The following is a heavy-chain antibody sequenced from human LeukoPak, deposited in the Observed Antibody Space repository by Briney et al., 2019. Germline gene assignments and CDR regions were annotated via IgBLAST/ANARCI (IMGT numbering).Heavy chain of an antibody. D-gene: IGHD3-22*01. CDR2: IRYDGSNK. V-gene: IGHV3-30*02. CDR3: ARDCYDSSGPNYYYYYMDV. J-gene: IGHJ6*03. CDR1: GFTFSSYG. Sequence: GGSLRLSCAASGFTFSSYGMHWVRQAPGKGLEWVAFIRYDGSNKYYADSVKGRFTISRDNSKNTLYLQMNSLRAEDTAVYYCARDCYDSSGPNYYYYYMDVWGKGTTVTVSS.